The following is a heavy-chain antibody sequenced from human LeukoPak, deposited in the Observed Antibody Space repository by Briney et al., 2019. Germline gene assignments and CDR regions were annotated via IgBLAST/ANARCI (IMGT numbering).Heavy chain of an antibody. J-gene: IGHJ1*01. V-gene: IGHV3-23*01. CDR1: GFTFSSYA. Sequence: GGSLRLSCAASGFTFSSYAMTWVRQAPGKGLEWVSAVSGSGGHTYYADSVKGRFTISRDNSKNTLYLQMNSLRAEDTAVYYCARATRGIAAAGSSGWFSTGYFQHWGQGTLVTVSS. CDR2: VSGSGGHT. CDR3: ARATRGIAAAGSSGWFSTGYFQH. D-gene: IGHD6-13*01.